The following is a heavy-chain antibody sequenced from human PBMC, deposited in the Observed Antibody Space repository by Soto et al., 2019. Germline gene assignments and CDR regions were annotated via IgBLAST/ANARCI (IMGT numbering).Heavy chain of an antibody. V-gene: IGHV3-23*01. D-gene: IGHD1-1*01. Sequence: GGSLRLFCAASGFAISSNAMYWFRQAPGKGLEWVSGISDRGDTTHYADSVKGRFTSSRDTSKNTLHLQLNTLRADDTAVYYCAKDKPGTTSFDYWGQGTLVTVSS. CDR3: AKDKPGTTSFDY. CDR1: GFAISSNA. CDR2: ISDRGDTT. J-gene: IGHJ4*02.